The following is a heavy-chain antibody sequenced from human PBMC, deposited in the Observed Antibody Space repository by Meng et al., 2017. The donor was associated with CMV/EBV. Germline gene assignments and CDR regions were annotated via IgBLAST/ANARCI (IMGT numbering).Heavy chain of an antibody. CDR1: GYTFTGYG. D-gene: IGHD2-21*01. J-gene: IGHJ4*01. CDR2: ISVYNGHT. V-gene: IGHV1-18*01. Sequence: QFQVVQSGVEVKKPGASMKVPCKASGYTFTGYGISWVRQAPGKGLEWMGWISVYNGHTNFAQNLQGRVTMTTDTSTSTAYVELRSLRSDDTAIYYCARGVPLGIIYSFDYWGQGTLVTVSS. CDR3: ARGVPLGIIYSFDY.